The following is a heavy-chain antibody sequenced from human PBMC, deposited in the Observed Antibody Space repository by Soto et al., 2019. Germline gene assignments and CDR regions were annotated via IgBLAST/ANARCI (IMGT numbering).Heavy chain of an antibody. CDR1: GFTFSNYS. V-gene: IGHV3-21*01. Sequence: GGSLRLSCAASGFTFSNYSMNWVRQAPGKGLEWVSSISSSSSYIYYADSVKGRFTISRDNAKNSLYLQMNSLRAEDTAVYYCARDPYSGYDYAFDIWGQGTMVTVSS. D-gene: IGHD5-12*01. J-gene: IGHJ3*02. CDR2: ISSSSSYI. CDR3: ARDPYSGYDYAFDI.